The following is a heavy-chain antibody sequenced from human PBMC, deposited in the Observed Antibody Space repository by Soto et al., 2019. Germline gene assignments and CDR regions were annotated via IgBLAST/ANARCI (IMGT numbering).Heavy chain of an antibody. Sequence: SVTGCCTASGGSFRSYAISCLRQAPGQGLEWMGGIIPIFGTANYAQKFQGRVTITADESTSTAYMELGSLRSEDTAAYYCAGRSIAARIAYYYYYGMDVWGQGTTVTVFS. D-gene: IGHD6-6*01. CDR2: IIPIFGTA. J-gene: IGHJ6*02. CDR1: GGSFRSYA. CDR3: AGRSIAARIAYYYYYGMDV. V-gene: IGHV1-69*01.